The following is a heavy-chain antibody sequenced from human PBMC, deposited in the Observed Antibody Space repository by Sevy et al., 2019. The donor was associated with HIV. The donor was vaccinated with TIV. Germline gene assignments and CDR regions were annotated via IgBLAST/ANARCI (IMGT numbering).Heavy chain of an antibody. J-gene: IGHJ3*02. CDR3: ARWQQQLHDAFDI. Sequence: GGSLGLSCAASGFTFSSYAMHWVRQAPGKGLEWVAVISYDGSNKYYADSVKGRFTISRDNSKNTLYLQMNSLRAEDTAVYYCARWQQQLHDAFDIWGQGTMVTVSS. CDR1: GFTFSSYA. D-gene: IGHD6-13*01. CDR2: ISYDGSNK. V-gene: IGHV3-30*04.